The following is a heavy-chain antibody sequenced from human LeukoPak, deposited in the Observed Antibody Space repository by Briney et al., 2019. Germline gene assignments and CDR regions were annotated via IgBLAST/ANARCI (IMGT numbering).Heavy chain of an antibody. J-gene: IGHJ4*02. CDR2: IYYSGST. D-gene: IGHD6-13*01. V-gene: IGHV4-39*01. Sequence: PSETLSLTCTVSGGSISSSSYYWGWIRQPPGKGLEWIGSIYYSGSTYYNPSLKSRVTISVDTSKNQFSLKLSSVTAADTAVYHCARHPSIAAAGPSTYFDYWGQGTLVTVSS. CDR3: ARHPSIAAAGPSTYFDY. CDR1: GGSISSSSYY.